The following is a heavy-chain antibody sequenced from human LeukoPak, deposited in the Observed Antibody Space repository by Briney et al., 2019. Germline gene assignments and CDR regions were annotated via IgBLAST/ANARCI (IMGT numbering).Heavy chain of an antibody. CDR3: ASPYGYYY. CDR1: GGSFSGYY. J-gene: IGHJ4*02. CDR2: INHSGST. V-gene: IGHV4-34*01. Sequence: SETLSLTCAVYGGSFSGYYWSWIRQPPGKGLEWIGEINHSGSTNYNPPLKSRVTISIDTSKNQFSLKLSSVTAADAPVYYCASPYGYYYWGQGTLVTVSS. D-gene: IGHD5-18*01.